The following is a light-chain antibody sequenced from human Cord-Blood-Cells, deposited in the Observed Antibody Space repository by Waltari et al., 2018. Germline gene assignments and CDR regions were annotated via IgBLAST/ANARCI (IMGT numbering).Light chain of an antibody. CDR2: EVS. CDR3: SAYAGSNNYV. CDR1: SRAVGGYTS. J-gene: IGLJ1*01. Sequence: QSALTPPPSASGSPGQSVTLPCTGTSRAVGGYTSVSWYQQHPGKAPKLMIYEVSKRPSGVPDRFSGSKSGNTASLTVSGLQAEDEADYYCSAYAGSNNYVFGTGTKVTVL. V-gene: IGLV2-8*01.